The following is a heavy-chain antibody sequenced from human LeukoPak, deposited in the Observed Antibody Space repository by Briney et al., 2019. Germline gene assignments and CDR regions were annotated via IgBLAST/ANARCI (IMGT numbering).Heavy chain of an antibody. CDR2: IWYDGTNK. CDR1: GFTFSSYG. D-gene: IGHD3-16*01. Sequence: GGSLRLSCAASGFTFSSYGMHWVRQAPGKGLEWVAVIWYDGTNKYYADSVKGRFTISRDNSKNTLYLQMNSLRAEDTAVYYCAKGNGHYYYYMDVWGEGTTVTV. V-gene: IGHV3-33*06. J-gene: IGHJ6*03. CDR3: AKGNGHYYYYMDV.